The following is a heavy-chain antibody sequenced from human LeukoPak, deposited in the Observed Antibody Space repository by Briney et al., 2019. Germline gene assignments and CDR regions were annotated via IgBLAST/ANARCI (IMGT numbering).Heavy chain of an antibody. J-gene: IGHJ4*02. V-gene: IGHV1-2*06. Sequence: GASVKVSCKASGYTFTGYYMYWVRQAPGQGLEWMGRINPNNGGTNYAQKFQGRVTMTRDTSISTAYMELSRLRSDDTAVYYCARASGGYPKYYFDYWGQGTLVAVSS. D-gene: IGHD2-15*01. CDR1: GYTFTGYY. CDR3: ARASGGYPKYYFDY. CDR2: INPNNGGT.